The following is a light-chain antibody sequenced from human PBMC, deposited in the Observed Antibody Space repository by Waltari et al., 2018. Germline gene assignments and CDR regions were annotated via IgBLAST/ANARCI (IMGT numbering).Light chain of an antibody. CDR1: SSDVGGYNF. J-gene: IGLJ3*02. Sequence: QSALTQPASVSGSPGQSITISCTGSSSDVGGYNFVSWYQQHPGQAPRLIIYDVNNPASGVSTRLCGSKSGNAASLTISGLQAEDEADYYCSSDSGVDASVLFGGGTKLTVL. CDR3: SSDSGVDASVL. V-gene: IGLV2-14*03. CDR2: DVN.